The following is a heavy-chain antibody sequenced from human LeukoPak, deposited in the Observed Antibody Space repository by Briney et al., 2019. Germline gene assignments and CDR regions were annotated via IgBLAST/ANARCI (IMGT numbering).Heavy chain of an antibody. CDR1: GYTFTSYV. D-gene: IGHD3-22*01. CDR2: ISAYNGNT. J-gene: IGHJ4*02. V-gene: IGHV1-18*01. Sequence: ASVTVSFKASGYTFTSYVISWVRQAPGQGLEWMGWISAYNGNTNYAQKLQGRVTMTTDTSTSTVYMELRSLRSDDTAVYYCARDPSSAYYFDYWGQGTLVTVSS. CDR3: ARDPSSAYYFDY.